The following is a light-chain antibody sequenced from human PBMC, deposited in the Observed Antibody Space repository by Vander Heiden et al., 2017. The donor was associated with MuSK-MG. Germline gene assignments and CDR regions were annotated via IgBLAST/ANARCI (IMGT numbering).Light chain of an antibody. CDR1: QGISSY. CDR3: QQYYSYPWT. CDR2: AAS. Sequence: AIRMTQSPSPFSASTGDRVTIPCRASQGISSYLAWYQQKPRKAPKLLIYAASTLQSGVPSKFSGSGSGTDFTLTISCLQSEDFATYYCQQYYSYPWTFGQGTKVEIK. V-gene: IGKV1-8*01. J-gene: IGKJ1*01.